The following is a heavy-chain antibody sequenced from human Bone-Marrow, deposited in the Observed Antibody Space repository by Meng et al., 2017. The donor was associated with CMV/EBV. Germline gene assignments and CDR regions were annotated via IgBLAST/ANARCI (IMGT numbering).Heavy chain of an antibody. CDR2: ITPFNGNT. Sequence: SVKVSCKASGYTFTYRYLHWVRQAPGQALEWMGWITPFNGNTNYAQKFQDRVTITRDRSMSTAYMELSSLRSEDTAVYYCARDLGDYYYGMDVWGQGTTVTVSS. V-gene: IGHV1-45*02. D-gene: IGHD7-27*01. CDR3: ARDLGDYYYGMDV. CDR1: GYTFTYRY. J-gene: IGHJ6*02.